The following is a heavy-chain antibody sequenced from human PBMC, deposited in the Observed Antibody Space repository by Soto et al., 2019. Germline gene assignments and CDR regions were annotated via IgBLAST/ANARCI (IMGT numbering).Heavy chain of an antibody. D-gene: IGHD3-22*01. CDR1: GGSISSYY. CDR3: ARLRNYYDSSGYYYLYYFDY. CDR2: IYYSGST. Sequence: SETLSLTCTVSGGSISSYYWSWIRQPPGKGLEWIGYIYYSGSTNYNPSLKSRVTISVDTAKTQFSLKLSSVTAADTAVYYCARLRNYYDSSGYYYLYYFDYWGQGTLVTVSS. J-gene: IGHJ4*02. V-gene: IGHV4-59*08.